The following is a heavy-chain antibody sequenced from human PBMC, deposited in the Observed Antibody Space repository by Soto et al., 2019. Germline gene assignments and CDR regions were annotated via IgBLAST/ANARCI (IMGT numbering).Heavy chain of an antibody. J-gene: IGHJ1*01. Sequence: SETLSLTCTVSGVSVSRDYQWIWIRQPPGKGLEWIGHISYSGSPYYHPSLRSRLSISVDTSKNQFSLKVKSVTAADTAVYYCARAWDFWGQGTLVNVSS. CDR1: GVSVSRDYQ. V-gene: IGHV4-30-4*01. CDR2: ISYSGSP. D-gene: IGHD1-26*01. CDR3: ARAWDF.